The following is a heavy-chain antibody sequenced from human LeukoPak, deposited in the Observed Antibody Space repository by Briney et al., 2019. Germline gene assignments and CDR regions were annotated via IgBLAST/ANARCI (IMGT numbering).Heavy chain of an antibody. Sequence: SVKVSCKASGGTFSSYAISWVRQAPGQGLEWMGGIIPIFGTANYAQKFQGRVTITADESTSTAYMELSSLRSEDTAVYYCARSGGDRGWYYFDYWGQGSLVTVSS. CDR1: GGTFSSYA. D-gene: IGHD6-19*01. CDR2: IIPIFGTA. CDR3: ARSGGDRGWYYFDY. V-gene: IGHV1-69*01. J-gene: IGHJ4*02.